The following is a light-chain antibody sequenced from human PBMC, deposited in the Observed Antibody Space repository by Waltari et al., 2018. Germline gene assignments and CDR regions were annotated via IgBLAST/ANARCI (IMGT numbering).Light chain of an antibody. CDR3: QKYVNLPAT. V-gene: IGKV3-20*01. Sequence: EIVLTQSPGTLSLSPGERATLSCRDSQSVGRYLAWYQQKPGQAPRLLIYDASTRATGIPDRFSGSGSGTDFSLTISRLESEDFAVYYCQKYVNLPATFGQGTKVEIK. J-gene: IGKJ1*01. CDR2: DAS. CDR1: QSVGRY.